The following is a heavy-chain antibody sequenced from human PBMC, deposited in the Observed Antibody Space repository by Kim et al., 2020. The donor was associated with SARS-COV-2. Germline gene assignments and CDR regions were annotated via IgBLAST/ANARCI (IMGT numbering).Heavy chain of an antibody. D-gene: IGHD6-19*01. CDR2: IKQDGSEK. Sequence: GGSLRLSCAASGFTFSSYWMSWVRQAPGKGLEWVANIKQDGSEKYYVDSVKGRFTISRDNAKNSLYLQMNSLRAEDTAVYYCARDDSGWYLYYYGMDVWGQGTTVTVSS. V-gene: IGHV3-7*03. CDR3: ARDDSGWYLYYYGMDV. J-gene: IGHJ6*02. CDR1: GFTFSSYW.